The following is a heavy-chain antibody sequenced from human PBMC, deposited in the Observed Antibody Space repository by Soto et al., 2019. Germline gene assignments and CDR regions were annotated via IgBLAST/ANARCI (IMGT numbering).Heavy chain of an antibody. D-gene: IGHD3-9*01. V-gene: IGHV4-4*07. CDR2: IYATGTT. CDR1: GASISGYY. Sequence: PSETLSLTCTVSGASISGYYWSWIRKSAGKGLEWIGRIYATGTTDYNPSLKSRVMMSVDTSKKQFSLRLRSVTAADTAVYYCARAPDILTGYYKIWFDPWGQGTLVTVSS. CDR3: ARAPDILTGYYKIWFDP. J-gene: IGHJ5*02.